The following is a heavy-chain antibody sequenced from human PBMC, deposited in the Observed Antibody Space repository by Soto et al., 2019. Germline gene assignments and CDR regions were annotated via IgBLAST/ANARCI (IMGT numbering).Heavy chain of an antibody. J-gene: IGHJ6*02. CDR2: SYYSGST. CDR1: GGPISGYC. CDR3: ARYGSSSYYYYGMDV. D-gene: IGHD6-6*01. V-gene: IGHV4-59*01. Sequence: SGTLSLTCTVSGGPISGYCWSWSRQPPGKGLEWSGYSYYSGSTNYNPYLKSRVTISVDTSKNQFSLKLSSVTAADTAVYYCARYGSSSYYYYGMDVWGQGTTVTVSS.